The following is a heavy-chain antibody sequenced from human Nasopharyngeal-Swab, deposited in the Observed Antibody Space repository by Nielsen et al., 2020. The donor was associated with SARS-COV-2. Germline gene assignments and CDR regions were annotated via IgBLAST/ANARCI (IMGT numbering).Heavy chain of an antibody. Sequence: GESLKISCAASGFTFSSYAMSWVRQAPGKGLEWVSYISSSSSTIYYADSVKGRFTISRDNAKNSLYLQMNSLRDEDTAVYYCARAWGTMGPAFDYWGQGTLVTVSS. CDR1: GFTFSSYA. V-gene: IGHV3-48*02. J-gene: IGHJ4*02. CDR3: ARAWGTMGPAFDY. CDR2: ISSSSSTI. D-gene: IGHD3-10*01.